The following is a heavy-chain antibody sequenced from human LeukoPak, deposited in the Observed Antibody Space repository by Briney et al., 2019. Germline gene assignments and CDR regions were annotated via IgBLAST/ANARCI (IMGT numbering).Heavy chain of an antibody. V-gene: IGHV4-34*01. D-gene: IGHD3-22*01. Sequence: SETLSLTCAVYGGSFSGYYWSWIRQPPGKGLEWIGEINHSGSTNYNPSLKSRVTISVDTSKNQFSLKLSSVTAADTAVYYCARHIHDSSGYKRGNFDYWGQGTLVTVSS. J-gene: IGHJ4*02. CDR3: ARHIHDSSGYKRGNFDY. CDR2: INHSGST. CDR1: GGSFSGYY.